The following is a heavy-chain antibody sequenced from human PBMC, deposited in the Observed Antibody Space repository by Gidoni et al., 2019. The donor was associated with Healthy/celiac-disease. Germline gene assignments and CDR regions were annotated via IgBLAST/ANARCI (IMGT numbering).Heavy chain of an antibody. CDR2: MSCSSSYI. Sequence: EVQLVDSGGAVVKPGGSLRPPSAASGSTCRSLRMTWVRKAPGKGLEWVSSMSCSSSYIYYADSVKGRFTISRDNAKNSLYLQMNSLRAEDTAVYYCARDGLLWRQLERRNAFDIWGQGTMVTVSS. J-gene: IGHJ3*02. CDR1: GSTCRSLR. D-gene: IGHD1-1*01. CDR3: ARDGLLWRQLERRNAFDI. V-gene: IGHV3-21*01.